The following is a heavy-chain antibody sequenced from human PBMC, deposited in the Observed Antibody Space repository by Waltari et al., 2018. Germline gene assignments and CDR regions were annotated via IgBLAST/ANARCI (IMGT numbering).Heavy chain of an antibody. Sequence: QIQLVPSGAEVKKPGSSVRVSCKTSGGPFKTHIINWVRQAPGQGLEWLGRVIPCIVSTNFVRKFQGRFTIVADKSSDTAYMQLTRLTSEDTAVYFCAMGRHQWPPRFDYWDQGTLVTVSS. CDR1: GGPFKTHI. J-gene: IGHJ4*02. CDR2: VIPCIVST. V-gene: IGHV1-69*08. CDR3: AMGRHQWPPRFDY. D-gene: IGHD6-19*01.